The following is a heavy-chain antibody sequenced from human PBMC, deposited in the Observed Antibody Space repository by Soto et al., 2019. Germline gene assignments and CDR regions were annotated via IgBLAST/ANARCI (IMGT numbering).Heavy chain of an antibody. D-gene: IGHD3-10*01. Sequence: LRLSCAASGFTFSSYAMSWVRQAPGKGLEWVSAISGSGDATFYADSVKGRFTISRDNSKNTLYLHMNSLRAEDTALYYCANSRVSMVRGLIIIPNYWGQGTLVTVSS. CDR1: GFTFSSYA. CDR2: ISGSGDAT. CDR3: ANSRVSMVRGLIIIPNY. V-gene: IGHV3-23*01. J-gene: IGHJ4*02.